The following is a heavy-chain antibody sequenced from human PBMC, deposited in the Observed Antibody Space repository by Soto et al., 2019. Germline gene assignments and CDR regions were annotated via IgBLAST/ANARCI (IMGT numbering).Heavy chain of an antibody. CDR3: ARDLGCTGGSCYSGGASS. CDR2: ISTSSSTI. D-gene: IGHD2-15*01. V-gene: IGHV3-48*01. Sequence: EVQLVESGGGLVQPGGSLRLSCAASGFTFSSYSMNWVRQAPGKGLEWVSYISTSSSTIYYADSVKGRFTVSRDNAKNSLYLQMNSLRAEDTAVYYCARDLGCTGGSCYSGGASSWGQGTLVTVSS. CDR1: GFTFSSYS. J-gene: IGHJ4*02.